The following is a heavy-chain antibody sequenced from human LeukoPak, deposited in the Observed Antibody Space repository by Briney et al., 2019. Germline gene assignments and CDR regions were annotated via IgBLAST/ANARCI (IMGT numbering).Heavy chain of an antibody. Sequence: GALRPSYAASGFTVSSKYMSWIRPPPGKGLEWSGYISYSGNTNYNPSLKSRVTISLDTSKAQFSLKLRSVTAADTAVYYCAKIGDAGLGSHDYWGQGTLVTISS. CDR1: GFTVSSKY. CDR3: AKIGDAGLGSHDY. J-gene: IGHJ4*02. V-gene: IGHV4-59*08. CDR2: ISYSGNT. D-gene: IGHD3-10*01.